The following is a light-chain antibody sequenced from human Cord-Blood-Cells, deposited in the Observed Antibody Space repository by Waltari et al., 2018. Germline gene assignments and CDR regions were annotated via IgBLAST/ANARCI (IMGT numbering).Light chain of an antibody. J-gene: IGKJ2*03. CDR2: WAS. CDR3: QQYYSTPYS. V-gene: IGKV4-1*01. Sequence: IVMTQSPDSLAVSLGERATMNCKSSQSVLYSSNNKNYLAWYQQKPGQPPKLLIYWASTRESGVPDRFSGSGYGTDFTLTISSLQAEDVAVYYCQQYYSTPYSFGQGTKLEIK. CDR1: QSVLYSSNNKNY.